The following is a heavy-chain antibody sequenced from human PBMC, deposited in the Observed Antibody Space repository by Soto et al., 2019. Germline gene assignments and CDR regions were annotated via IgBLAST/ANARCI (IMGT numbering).Heavy chain of an antibody. D-gene: IGHD6-13*01. V-gene: IGHV4-34*01. Sequence: ETLSLTCAVYGGSFSGYYWSWIRQPPGKGLEWIGEINHSGSTNYNPSLKSRVTISVDTSKNQFSLKLSSVTAADTAVYYCARGWRSWYWFDPWGQGTLVTVSS. J-gene: IGHJ5*02. CDR2: INHSGST. CDR1: GGSFSGYY. CDR3: ARGWRSWYWFDP.